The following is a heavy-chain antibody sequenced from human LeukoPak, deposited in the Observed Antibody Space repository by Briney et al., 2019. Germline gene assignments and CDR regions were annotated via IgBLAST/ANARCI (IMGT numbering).Heavy chain of an antibody. CDR1: GDSTSGSY. CDR2: IYYSGST. Sequence: SETLSLTCAVSGDSTSGSYWSWFRQPPGKGLEWIGYIYYSGSTNYNPSLKSRVTISVDTSKNQFSLKLSSVTAADTAVYYCAGVYGSGSYYYWGQGTLVTVSS. J-gene: IGHJ4*02. CDR3: AGVYGSGSYYY. V-gene: IGHV4-59*01. D-gene: IGHD3-10*01.